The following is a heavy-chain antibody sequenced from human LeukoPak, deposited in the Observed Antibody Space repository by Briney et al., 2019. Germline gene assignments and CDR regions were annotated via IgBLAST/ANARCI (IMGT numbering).Heavy chain of an antibody. Sequence: SETLSLTCTVSGDSFSSHYWSWVRQPPGRGLEWIGYVSYIGSTNYNPSLKSRVTISVDTSKNQFSLKLSSVTAADTAVYYCARDPTTVSKGLDIWGQGTMVTVSS. D-gene: IGHD4-17*01. CDR3: ARDPTTVSKGLDI. V-gene: IGHV4-59*11. CDR2: VSYIGST. CDR1: GDSFSSHY. J-gene: IGHJ3*02.